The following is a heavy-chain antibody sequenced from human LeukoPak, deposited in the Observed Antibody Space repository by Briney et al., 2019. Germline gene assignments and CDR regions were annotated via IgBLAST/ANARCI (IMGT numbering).Heavy chain of an antibody. V-gene: IGHV3-7*01. Sequence: GGSLRLSCAASGLTFSIHWMNWVRQAPGKGLECVANINQDGSDKYYVDSVKGRFTISRDNTKNSLYLQMNSLRAGDTAVYYCVGGDYWGQGTLVTVSS. J-gene: IGHJ4*02. CDR2: INQDGSDK. CDR1: GLTFSIHW. CDR3: VGGDY.